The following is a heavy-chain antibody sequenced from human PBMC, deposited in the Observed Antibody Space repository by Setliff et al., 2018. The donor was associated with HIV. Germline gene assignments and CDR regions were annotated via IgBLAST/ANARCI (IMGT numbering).Heavy chain of an antibody. CDR3: ARDSDSLTIFGVVIDYYFDY. CDR2: IYSGGST. Sequence: GGSLRLSCAASGFTFSSYAMCWVRQTPDKGLEWVSIIYSGGSTYYADSVKARFTISRDNSKNTLYLQMNSLRAEDTAVYYCARDSDSLTIFGVVIDYYFDYWGQGTLVTVSS. D-gene: IGHD3-3*01. J-gene: IGHJ4*02. CDR1: GFTFSSYA. V-gene: IGHV3-66*01.